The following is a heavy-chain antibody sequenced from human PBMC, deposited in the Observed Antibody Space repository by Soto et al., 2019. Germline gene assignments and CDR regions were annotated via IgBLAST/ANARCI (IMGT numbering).Heavy chain of an antibody. D-gene: IGHD3-22*01. CDR3: AGAPDSSGYPHQYYFDY. CDR1: GGSISSSNW. J-gene: IGHJ4*02. Sequence: PSETLSLTCAVSGGSISSSNWRSWVRQPPGKGLGWIGEIYHSGSTNYNPSLKSRVTISVDKSKNQFSRKLSSVTAADTAVYYCAGAPDSSGYPHQYYFDYWGQGTLVTVAS. CDR2: IYHSGST. V-gene: IGHV4-4*02.